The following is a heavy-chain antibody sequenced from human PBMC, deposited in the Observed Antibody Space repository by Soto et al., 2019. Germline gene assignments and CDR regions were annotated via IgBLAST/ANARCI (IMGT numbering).Heavy chain of an antibody. CDR3: AKDISLRLYYYYYGMDV. J-gene: IGHJ6*02. V-gene: IGHV3-30*18. Sequence: PGGSLRLSCAASGFTFSSYGMHWVRQAPGKGLEWVAVISYDGSNKYYADSVKGRFTISRDNSKNTLYLQMNSLRAEDTAVYYCAKDISLRLYYYYYGMDVWGQGTTVTVS. CDR2: ISYDGSNK. CDR1: GFTFSSYG. D-gene: IGHD3-3*02.